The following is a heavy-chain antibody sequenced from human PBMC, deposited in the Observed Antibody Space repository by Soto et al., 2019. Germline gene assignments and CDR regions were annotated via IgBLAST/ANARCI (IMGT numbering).Heavy chain of an antibody. Sequence: PGGSLRLSGAGSRFTFSNYWMHWVRQAPGKGLVWVSRINSDGRSTSYADSVKGRFTISRDNAKNTLDLQMNSLRAEDTAVYYCAKGGARVLDYWGQGTLVTVSS. D-gene: IGHD1-26*01. CDR2: INSDGRST. CDR3: AKGGARVLDY. V-gene: IGHV3-74*01. J-gene: IGHJ4*02. CDR1: RFTFSNYW.